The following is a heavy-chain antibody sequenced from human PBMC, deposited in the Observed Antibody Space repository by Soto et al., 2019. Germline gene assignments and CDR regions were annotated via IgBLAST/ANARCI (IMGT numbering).Heavy chain of an antibody. CDR3: ARLIAAAGSFDY. CDR1: GGSASSGSYY. J-gene: IGHJ4*02. V-gene: IGHV4-61*01. D-gene: IGHD6-13*01. Sequence: QVQLQESGPGLVKPSETLSLTCTVSGGSASSGSYYWSWIRQPPGKGLEWIGYIYYSGSTNYNPSLKSRVTISVDTSKNQFSLKLSSVTAADTAVYYCARLIAAAGSFDYWGQGTLVTVSS. CDR2: IYYSGST.